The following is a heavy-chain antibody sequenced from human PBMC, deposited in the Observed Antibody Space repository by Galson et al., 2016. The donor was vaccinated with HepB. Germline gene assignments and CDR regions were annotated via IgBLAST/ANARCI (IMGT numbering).Heavy chain of an antibody. D-gene: IGHD2-15*01. CDR3: AKWRTYCSGGRCHSGWFDP. CDR1: GFTFSSYA. J-gene: IGHJ5*02. Sequence: SLRLSCAASGFTFSSYAMSWVRQAPGKGLEWVSGISGDGGTTYYKDSVKGRFTISRDNSKNTLYLQMNSLRADDTAVYYCAKWRTYCSGGRCHSGWFDPWGQGTLVTVSS. CDR2: ISGDGGTT. V-gene: IGHV3-23*01.